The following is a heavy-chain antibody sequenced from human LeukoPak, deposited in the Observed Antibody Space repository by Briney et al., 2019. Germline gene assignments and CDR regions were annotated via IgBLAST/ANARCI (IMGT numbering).Heavy chain of an antibody. V-gene: IGHV4-59*01. D-gene: IGHD3-9*01. J-gene: IGHJ5*02. CDR1: GGSISSYY. CDR3: AGTLRYFDWSALGNWFDP. CDR2: IYYSGST. Sequence: TSETLSLTCTVSGGSISSYYWSWIRQPPGKGLEWIGYIYYSGSTIYNPSLKSRVTISVDTSKNQFSLKLSSVTAADTAVYYCAGTLRYFDWSALGNWFDPWGQGTLVTVSS.